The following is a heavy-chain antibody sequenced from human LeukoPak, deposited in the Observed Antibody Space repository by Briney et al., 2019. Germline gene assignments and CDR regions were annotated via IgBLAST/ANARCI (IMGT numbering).Heavy chain of an antibody. D-gene: IGHD5-18*01. CDR1: GFTFRTYG. V-gene: IGHV3-30*18. Sequence: PGGSLRLSCAASGFTFRTYGRHWVRQAPGKGLEWVAVIIHDGSNKYYADSVKGRFIIYRDNSKNSLYLQMNSLRAEDTAVYYCANRGYSYGYSVDYYYYMDVWGKGTTVTVSS. J-gene: IGHJ6*03. CDR3: ANRGYSYGYSVDYYYYMDV. CDR2: IIHDGSNK.